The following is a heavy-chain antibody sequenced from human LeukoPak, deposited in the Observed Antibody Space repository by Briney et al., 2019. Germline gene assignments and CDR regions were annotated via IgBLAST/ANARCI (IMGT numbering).Heavy chain of an antibody. CDR1: GGSFSGYY. V-gene: IGHV4-34*01. J-gene: IGHJ6*02. CDR2: INHSGST. D-gene: IGHD2-2*01. CDR3: ARGPHCSTTSCYGYYYYGMDV. Sequence: KPSETLSLTCAVYGGSFSGYYWSWIRQPPGKGLEWIGEINHSGSTNYNPSLKSRVTISVDTSKNQCSLKLSSVTAADTAVYYCARGPHCSTTSCYGYYYYGMDVWGQGTTVTVSS.